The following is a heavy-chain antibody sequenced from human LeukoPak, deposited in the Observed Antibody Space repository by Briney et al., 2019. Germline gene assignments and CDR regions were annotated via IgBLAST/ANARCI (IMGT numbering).Heavy chain of an antibody. CDR1: GFIFGDYA. CDR2: IRRKAYSGTT. J-gene: IGHJ6*03. CDR3: TRDFGATSPDYYYNYMDV. D-gene: IGHD1-14*01. V-gene: IGHV3-49*04. Sequence: GGSLRLSCTASGFIFGDYAMSWVRQAPGKGLEWVGFIRRKAYSGTTEYAASVRGRFSISRDDSKSIAYLQMNSLKTEDTAVYYCTRDFGATSPDYYYNYMDVWGKGTTVTVSS.